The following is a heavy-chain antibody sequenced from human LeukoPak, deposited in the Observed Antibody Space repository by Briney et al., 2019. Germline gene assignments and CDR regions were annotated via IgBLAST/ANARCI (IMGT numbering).Heavy chain of an antibody. J-gene: IGHJ4*02. CDR1: GFTFSSYW. D-gene: IGHD6-13*01. CDR2: INSDGGST. Sequence: GGSLRLSCAASGFTFSSYWMHWVRQAPGKGLVWVSRINSDGGSTSYADSVKGRFTISRDNAKNTLYLQMNSLRAEDTAVYYCARGSSSWSPIDYWGQGTLVTVSS. CDR3: ARGSSSWSPIDY. V-gene: IGHV3-74*01.